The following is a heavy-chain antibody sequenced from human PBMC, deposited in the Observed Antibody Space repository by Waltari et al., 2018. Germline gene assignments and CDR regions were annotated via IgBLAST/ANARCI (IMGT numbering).Heavy chain of an antibody. J-gene: IGHJ4*02. CDR1: GYTFTGYY. D-gene: IGHD6-6*01. V-gene: IGHV1-2*02. CDR2: INPSSGGT. CDR3: ARATYSTSPPSH. Sequence: QVQLVQSGAEVKKPGASVKVSCKAFGYTFTGYYMHWGRQAPGQGLEWMGWINPSSGGTNSAKKFQGRVTMTRDTSISTAYMELSSLRSDDTAVYYCARATYSTSPPSHWGQGTLVTVSS.